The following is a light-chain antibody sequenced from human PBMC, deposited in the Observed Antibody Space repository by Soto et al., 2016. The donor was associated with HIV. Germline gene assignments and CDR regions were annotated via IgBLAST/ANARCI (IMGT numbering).Light chain of an antibody. CDR1: QSLLHSNGYNY. CDR3: MQRKELPR. V-gene: IGKV2-28*01. CDR2: LGS. J-gene: IGKJ2*03. Sequence: DIVMTQSPLSLPVTPGEPASISCRSSQSLLHSNGYNYLDWYLQKPGQSPQLLIYLGSNRASGVPDRFSGSGSGTDFTLKISRVEAEDVGVYYCMQRKELPRFGQGTKLGIK.